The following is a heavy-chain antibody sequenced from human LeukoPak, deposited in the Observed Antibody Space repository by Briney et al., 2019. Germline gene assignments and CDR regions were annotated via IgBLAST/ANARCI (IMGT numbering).Heavy chain of an antibody. CDR2: IYYSGST. D-gene: IGHD1-14*01. CDR1: GSSISSYY. V-gene: IGHV4-59*08. CDR3: ARPDLVSGGAFDI. J-gene: IGHJ3*02. Sequence: SETLSLICTVSGSSISSYYWSWIRQPPGKGLEWIGYIYYSGSTNYNPSLKSRVTISVDTSKNQFSLKLSSVTAADTAVYYCARPDLVSGGAFDIWGQGTMVTVFS.